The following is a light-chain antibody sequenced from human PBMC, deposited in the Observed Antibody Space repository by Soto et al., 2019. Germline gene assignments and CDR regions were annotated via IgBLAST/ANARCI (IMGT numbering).Light chain of an antibody. CDR3: QQYDTSPHT. CDR1: QSITSRS. Sequence: EIVMTHSPGPLSSSPGERATLSCRASQSITSRSLAWYQQTPRHAPRLVIYGASSRATGIPDRFSGSGSGTDFTLSISRLEPEDFAVYFCQQYDTSPHTFGQGTKVEIK. V-gene: IGKV3-20*01. J-gene: IGKJ2*01. CDR2: GAS.